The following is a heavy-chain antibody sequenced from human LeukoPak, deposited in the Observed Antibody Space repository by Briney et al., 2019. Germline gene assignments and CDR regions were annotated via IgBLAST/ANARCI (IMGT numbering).Heavy chain of an antibody. V-gene: IGHV3-49*04. J-gene: IGHJ4*02. Sequence: GGSLRLSCTASGFTFGDYVMSWVRQAPGKGLEWVGFIRSKAYGGTTEYAASVKGRFTISRDDSKSIAYLQMNSLKTEDTAVYYCSRVAGYSGYVYDFEYWGQGTLVTVSS. CDR2: IRSKAYGGTT. CDR1: GFTFGDYV. CDR3: SRVAGYSGYVYDFEY. D-gene: IGHD5-12*01.